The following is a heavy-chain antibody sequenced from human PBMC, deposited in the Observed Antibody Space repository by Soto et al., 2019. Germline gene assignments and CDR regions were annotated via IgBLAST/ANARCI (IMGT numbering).Heavy chain of an antibody. V-gene: IGHV4-30-2*01. CDR2: IYDNGNT. CDR1: GGSITRGGYS. D-gene: IGHD3-3*01. J-gene: IGHJ6*02. CDR3: ARWSPLYGMDV. Sequence: QLQLQESGSGLVKPSQTLSLMCDVSGGSITRGGYSWSWIRQLPGKGLEWLGYIYDNGNTYYNASLKSRVTISVDRSKNQFSLNLTSVTAADTAVYYCARWSPLYGMDVWGQGATVTVS.